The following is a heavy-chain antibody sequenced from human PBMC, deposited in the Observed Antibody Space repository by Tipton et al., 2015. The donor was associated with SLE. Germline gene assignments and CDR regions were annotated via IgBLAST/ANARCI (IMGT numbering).Heavy chain of an antibody. D-gene: IGHD3-10*01. CDR2: MFRSGST. Sequence: TLSLTCTVSGGSIRSGNHYWSWIRQPAGKGLEWIGRMFRSGSTNYNPSLKSRVTISLDRSKNQFSLNLDSVTAADTAVYYCARITTWLRGAPRDVWGKGTTVIVSS. CDR1: GGSIRSGNHY. J-gene: IGHJ6*04. CDR3: ARITTWLRGAPRDV. V-gene: IGHV4-61*02.